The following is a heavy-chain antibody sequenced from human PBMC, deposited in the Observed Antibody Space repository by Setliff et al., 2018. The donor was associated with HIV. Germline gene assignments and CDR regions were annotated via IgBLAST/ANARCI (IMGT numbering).Heavy chain of an antibody. D-gene: IGHD6-13*01. J-gene: IGHJ4*02. CDR1: GGTFSDFR. Sequence: SVKVSCKASGGTFSDFRITWVRQAPGQGLEWMGEITPFVGITNYAQKFQGRVTISADESTATAYIELSSLTSQDTAVYYCARDKGIREAASLDYWGQESLVTVSS. V-gene: IGHV1-69*10. CDR2: ITPFVGIT. CDR3: ARDKGIREAASLDY.